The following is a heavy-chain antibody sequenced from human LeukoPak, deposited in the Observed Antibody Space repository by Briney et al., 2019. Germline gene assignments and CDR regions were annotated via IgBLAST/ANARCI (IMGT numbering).Heavy chain of an antibody. CDR3: AKDRGSSWYLYYFDD. J-gene: IGHJ4*02. CDR2: ISYDGSDK. CDR1: GFTFSSYG. V-gene: IGHV3-30*18. Sequence: GGSLRLSCAASGFTFSSYGMHWVRQAPGKGLEWVAVISYDGSDKYYADSVKGRFTISRDNSKNTLYLQMNSLRTEDTAVYYCAKDRGSSWYLYYFDDWGQGTLVTVSS. D-gene: IGHD6-13*01.